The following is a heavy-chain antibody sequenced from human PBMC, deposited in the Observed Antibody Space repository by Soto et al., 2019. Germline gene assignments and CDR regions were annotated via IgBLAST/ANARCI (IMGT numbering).Heavy chain of an antibody. CDR3: GRGQAFWTAYYRMPYYFDY. J-gene: IGHJ4*02. D-gene: IGHD3-3*01. Sequence: PSETLSLTCTVSGGSVSSGSFYWSWIRQPPGKGLEYIGYLYYSGSTNYDPSLKSRVTISVDTPKNQFSVKLTSVTAADTAVYFWGRGQAFWTAYYRMPYYFDYWGQGTLVTVSS. CDR2: LYYSGST. CDR1: GGSVSSGSFY. V-gene: IGHV4-61*01.